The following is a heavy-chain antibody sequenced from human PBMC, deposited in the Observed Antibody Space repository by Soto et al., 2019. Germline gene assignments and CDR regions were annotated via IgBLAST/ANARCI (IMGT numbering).Heavy chain of an antibody. V-gene: IGHV4-39*01. CDR2: IYYSGST. CDR3: ARHTPAISISDH. J-gene: IGHJ4*02. CDR1: GGSISSSSYY. D-gene: IGHD2-15*01. Sequence: QLQLQESGPGLVKPSETLSLTCTVSGGSISSSSYYWGWIRQPPGKVLEWIGSIYYSGSTYYNPSLKRRVTISVDTSKHQFSLKLSSVTAADTAVYYCARHTPAISISDHWGQGTLVTVSS.